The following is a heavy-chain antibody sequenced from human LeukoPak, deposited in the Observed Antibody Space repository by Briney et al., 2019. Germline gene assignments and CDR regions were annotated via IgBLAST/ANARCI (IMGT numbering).Heavy chain of an antibody. CDR3: ATEGGRSYYLY. Sequence: ASVTVSYTASGHTLTELAIHWVRQAPGKGLEGMGGFDPEDGQTIYAQKFQGRVTVTEDTSTVTAYMELSSLGSEDTAVYYCATEGGRSYYLYWGQGTLVTVSS. CDR1: GHTLTELA. CDR2: FDPEDGQT. J-gene: IGHJ4*02. V-gene: IGHV1-24*01. D-gene: IGHD1-26*01.